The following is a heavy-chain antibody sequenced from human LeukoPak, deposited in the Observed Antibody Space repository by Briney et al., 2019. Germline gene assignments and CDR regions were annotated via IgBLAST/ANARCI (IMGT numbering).Heavy chain of an antibody. Sequence: GYIYYSGSTNYNPSLKSRVTISVDTSKNQFSLKLSSVTAADTAVYYCARMEYSSSWYWFDPWGQGTLVTVSS. CDR2: IYYSGST. V-gene: IGHV4-59*08. D-gene: IGHD6-13*01. CDR3: ARMEYSSSWYWFDP. J-gene: IGHJ5*02.